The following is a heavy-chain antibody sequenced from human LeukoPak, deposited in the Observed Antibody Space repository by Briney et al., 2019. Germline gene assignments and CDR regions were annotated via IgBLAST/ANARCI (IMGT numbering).Heavy chain of an antibody. CDR3: ARGSIWNRFDY. Sequence: PWETLSLTCTVSGGSISSYYWSWIRQPPGKGLEWIGYIYYSGSTNYNPSLKSRVTISVDTSKNQFSLKLSSVTAADTAVYYCARGSIWNRFDYWGQGTLVTVSS. CDR1: GGSISSYY. D-gene: IGHD1-1*01. CDR2: IYYSGST. J-gene: IGHJ4*02. V-gene: IGHV4-59*01.